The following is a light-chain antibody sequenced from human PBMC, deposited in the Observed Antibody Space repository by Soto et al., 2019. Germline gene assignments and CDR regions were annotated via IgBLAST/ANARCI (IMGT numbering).Light chain of an antibody. J-gene: IGKJ1*01. V-gene: IGKV3-15*01. CDR3: QQYNDWLWT. CDR1: QSVTYN. CDR2: GAS. Sequence: TQSAATLSAYPGERVTLSCRATQSVTYNLAWYQQKPGQAPRLLIYGASTRPTGIPARFSGRGSGTEFTLTITSLQSEDFAVYYCQQYNDWLWTFGQATKVDIK.